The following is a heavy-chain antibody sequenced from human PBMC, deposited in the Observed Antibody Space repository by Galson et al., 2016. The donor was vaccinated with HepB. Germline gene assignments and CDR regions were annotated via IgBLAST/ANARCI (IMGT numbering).Heavy chain of an antibody. D-gene: IGHD5-24*01. CDR1: GDTFTNYY. Sequence: SVKVSCKASGDTFTNYYLHWVRQAPGQGLEWMGIINPSGGSTSYAQKFQGRVIMTSDTSTSTAYMELSSLRSDDTAVDYCAGDHGDGYSYSFDYWGQGTLVSVSS. CDR2: INPSGGST. J-gene: IGHJ4*02. V-gene: IGHV1-46*01. CDR3: AGDHGDGYSYSFDY.